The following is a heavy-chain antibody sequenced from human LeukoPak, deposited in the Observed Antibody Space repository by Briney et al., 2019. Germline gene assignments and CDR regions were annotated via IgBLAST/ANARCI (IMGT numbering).Heavy chain of an antibody. D-gene: IGHD5-18*01. J-gene: IGHJ4*02. Sequence: GGSLRLSCAASGFTFSSYAMHWVRQASGKGLEWVGRIRSKANSYATAYAASVKGRFTISRDDSKNTAYLQMNSLKTEDTAVYYCTRHGPSYGKDYWGQGTLVTVSS. V-gene: IGHV3-73*01. CDR3: TRHGPSYGKDY. CDR1: GFTFSSYA. CDR2: IRSKANSYAT.